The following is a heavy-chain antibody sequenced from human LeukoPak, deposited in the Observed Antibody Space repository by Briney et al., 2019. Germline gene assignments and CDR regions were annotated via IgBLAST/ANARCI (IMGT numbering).Heavy chain of an antibody. CDR2: IRNKANSYST. V-gene: IGHV3-72*01. CDR1: GFTFSDHY. CDR3: GSGYCSGGSCYSQVGHY. J-gene: IGHJ4*02. Sequence: PGGSLRLSCAASGFTFSDHYMDWVRQAPGKGLEWVGRIRNKANSYSTDYAASVKGRFTISRDDSKNSLFLQMNSLEIEDTAVYYCGSGYCSGGSCYSQVGHYRGQGTLVTVSS. D-gene: IGHD2-15*01.